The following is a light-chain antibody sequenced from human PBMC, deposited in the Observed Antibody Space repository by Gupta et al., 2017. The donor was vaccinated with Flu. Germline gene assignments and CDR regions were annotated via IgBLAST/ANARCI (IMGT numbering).Light chain of an antibody. J-gene: IGKJ4*01. Sequence: EIVLTQSPGTVSLSPGERATLSCRASQSVTHNFLAWYQQKPGQAPRLLIYGASSRATGTPDRFRGSVSGTDFTLAISRLEPEDCAVYYCQQYGISPLTFGGGTRVEIK. V-gene: IGKV3-20*01. CDR1: QSVTHNF. CDR2: GAS. CDR3: QQYGISPLT.